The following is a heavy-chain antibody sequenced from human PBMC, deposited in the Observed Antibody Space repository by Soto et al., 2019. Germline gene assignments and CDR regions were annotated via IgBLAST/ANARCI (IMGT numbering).Heavy chain of an antibody. CDR1: GFTFITYA. J-gene: IGHJ4*02. D-gene: IGHD7-27*01. Sequence: LRLSCTASGFTFITYAMHWVRQAPGKGLEWVAIISYDGNNKYYADSVKGRFTFSRDNSKNTLYLQMNSLRPEDTAVYFCARDPGRGFECWGQGTLVSVSS. CDR2: ISYDGNNK. CDR3: ARDPGRGFEC. V-gene: IGHV3-30-3*01.